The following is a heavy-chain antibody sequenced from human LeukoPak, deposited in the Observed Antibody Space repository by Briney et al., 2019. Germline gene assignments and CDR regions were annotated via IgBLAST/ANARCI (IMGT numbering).Heavy chain of an antibody. V-gene: IGHV3-21*01. CDR3: ARDSTELRYFDWSLGVDP. J-gene: IGHJ5*02. CDR1: GFTFSSYS. Sequence: GGSLRLSCTASGFTFSSYSLNWVRQAPGKGLEWVSSVSTGSNYIYYADSVKGRFTISRDNDKNSLYLQMNSLRVEDTAVYYCARDSTELRYFDWSLGVDPWGQGTLVTVSS. CDR2: VSTGSNYI. D-gene: IGHD3-9*01.